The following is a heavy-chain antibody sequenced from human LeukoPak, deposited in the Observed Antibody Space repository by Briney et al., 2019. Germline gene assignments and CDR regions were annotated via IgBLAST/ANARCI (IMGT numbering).Heavy chain of an antibody. D-gene: IGHD6-19*01. Sequence: GGSLRLSCAASGFTFSSYSMNWVRQAPGKGLEWVSSISSSSSYIYYADSVKGRFTISRDNAKNSLYLQMNSLRAEDTAVYYCARDWDSSGPYYFDYWGQGTLVTASS. V-gene: IGHV3-21*01. CDR2: ISSSSSYI. J-gene: IGHJ4*02. CDR1: GFTFSSYS. CDR3: ARDWDSSGPYYFDY.